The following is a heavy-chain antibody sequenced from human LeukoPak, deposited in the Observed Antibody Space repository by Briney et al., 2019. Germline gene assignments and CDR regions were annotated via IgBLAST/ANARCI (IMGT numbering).Heavy chain of an antibody. CDR1: GITFRSYG. V-gene: IGHV3-30*18. J-gene: IGHJ4*02. Sequence: GRSLRLSCAASGITFRSYGMHWVRQAPGKGLEWVAVISYDGSNKYYADSVKGRFTISRDNSKNTLYLQMNSLRAEDTAVYYCAEDYARSSSWLDYWGQGTLVTVSS. D-gene: IGHD6-13*01. CDR2: ISYDGSNK. CDR3: AEDYARSSSWLDY.